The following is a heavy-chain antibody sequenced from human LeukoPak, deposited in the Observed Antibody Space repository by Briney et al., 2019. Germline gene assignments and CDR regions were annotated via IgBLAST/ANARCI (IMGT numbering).Heavy chain of an antibody. D-gene: IGHD6-13*01. Sequence: SETLSLTCTVSGGSISSSSYYWGWIRQPPGKGLEWIGSTYYSGSTYYNPSLKSRVTISVDTSKNQFSLKLSSVTAADTAVYYCATGIAAAGNYFDYWGQGTLVTVSS. V-gene: IGHV4-39*01. CDR3: ATGIAAAGNYFDY. CDR2: TYYSGST. J-gene: IGHJ4*02. CDR1: GGSISSSSYY.